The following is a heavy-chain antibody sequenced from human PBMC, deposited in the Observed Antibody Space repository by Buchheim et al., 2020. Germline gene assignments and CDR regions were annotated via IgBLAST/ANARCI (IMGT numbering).Heavy chain of an antibody. D-gene: IGHD3-22*01. CDR2: IILIFGTA. J-gene: IGHJ6*02. Sequence: QVQLVQSGAEVKKPGSSVKVSCKASGGTFSSYAISWVRQAPGQGLEWMGGIILIFGTANYAQQFQGRVTITADESTSTAYMELSSLRSEDTAVYYCARGGKTYYYDSSGYWGMDVWGQGTT. CDR1: GGTFSSYA. CDR3: ARGGKTYYYDSSGYWGMDV. V-gene: IGHV1-69*01.